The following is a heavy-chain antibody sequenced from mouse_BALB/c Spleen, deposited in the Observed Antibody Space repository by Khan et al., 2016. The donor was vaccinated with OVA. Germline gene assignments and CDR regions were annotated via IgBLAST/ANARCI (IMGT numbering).Heavy chain of an antibody. CDR1: GFSLTNYG. V-gene: IGHV2-2*02. CDR3: AKNSNGYLDY. D-gene: IGHD2-5*01. J-gene: IGHJ2*01. CDR2: IWSGGIT. Sequence: QVQLQQSGPGLVQPSQRLSITCTVSGFSLTNYGVHWVSQSPGKGLEWLGVIWSGGITDYNETFISSLSISKDISKSQVFFKLNSLQANYTAIYYCAKNSNGYLDYWGQGTTLTVSS.